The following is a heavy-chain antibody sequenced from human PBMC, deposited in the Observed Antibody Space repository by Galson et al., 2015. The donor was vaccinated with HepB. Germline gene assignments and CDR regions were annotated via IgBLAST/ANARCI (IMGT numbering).Heavy chain of an antibody. Sequence: ISGDSVGSNAAAWTWIRPSPTRGLEWLGRTYYRARWYNDYAVSLRSRITIKPDTTKNQFSLQLKSVTPEDTAVYYCAGAVGTTIYYYGLDVWGQGTTVTVSS. D-gene: IGHD3-10*01. CDR2: TYYRARWYN. CDR3: AGAVGTTIYYYGLDV. J-gene: IGHJ6*02. V-gene: IGHV6-1*01. CDR1: GDSVGSNAAA.